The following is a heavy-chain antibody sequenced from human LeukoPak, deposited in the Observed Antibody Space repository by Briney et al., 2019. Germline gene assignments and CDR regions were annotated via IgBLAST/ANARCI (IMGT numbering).Heavy chain of an antibody. CDR2: IYYSGST. V-gene: IGHV4-39*07. CDR1: GGSISSSSYY. D-gene: IGHD4-17*01. J-gene: IGHJ1*01. CDR3: ARGPPNPYGDYDLAEYFQH. Sequence: NPSETLSLTCTVSGGSISSSSYYWGWIRQPPGKGLEWIGSIYYSGSTYYNPSLKSRVTISVDTSKNQFSLKLSSVTAADTAVYYCARGPPNPYGDYDLAEYFQHWGQGTLVTVSS.